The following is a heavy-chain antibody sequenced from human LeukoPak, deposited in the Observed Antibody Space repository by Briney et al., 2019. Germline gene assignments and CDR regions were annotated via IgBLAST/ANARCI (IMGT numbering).Heavy chain of an antibody. V-gene: IGHV3-23*01. J-gene: IGHJ4*02. D-gene: IGHD5-18*01. Sequence: GGSLRLSCAASRLTFSSYAMSWVRQAPGRGLEWVSAISESGTGTYYAEAVKGRFTISRDNSKNTLSLQMNSLRAEDTAIYYCAKDIAQGYTYGSIEQDYWGQGTLVTVSS. CDR2: ISESGTGT. CDR3: AKDIAQGYTYGSIEQDY. CDR1: RLTFSSYA.